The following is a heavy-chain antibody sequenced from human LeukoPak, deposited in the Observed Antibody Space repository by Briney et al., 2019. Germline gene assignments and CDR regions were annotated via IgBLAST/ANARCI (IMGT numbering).Heavy chain of an antibody. J-gene: IGHJ5*02. V-gene: IGHV3-48*04. CDR3: ARAAVLKGYCSSTSCLALNWFDP. CDR1: GFTFSTYS. D-gene: IGHD2-2*01. Sequence: PGGSLRLSCAASGFTFSTYSMNWVRQAPGKGLEWVSYISSSSNTIYYADSVKGRFTISRDNAKNSLYLQMNSLRAEDTAVYYCARAAVLKGYCSSTSCLALNWFDPWGQGTLVTVSS. CDR2: ISSSSNTI.